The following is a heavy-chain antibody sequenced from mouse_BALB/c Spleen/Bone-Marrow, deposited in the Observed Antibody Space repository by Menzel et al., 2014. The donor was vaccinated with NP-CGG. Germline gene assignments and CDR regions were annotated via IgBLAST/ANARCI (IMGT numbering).Heavy chain of an antibody. J-gene: IGHJ2*01. Sequence: LQQPGSKLVRPGASVKLSCKASGYTFTSYWMHWVRRRHGQGLEWIGNIYPGSGRTYYDEKFKNKVSLTVDTSSSTAYMHLSSLTSEDSAVYYCTRREGAYYGNYVGYFDYWGQGTTLTVSS. D-gene: IGHD2-10*01. V-gene: IGHV1S22*01. CDR3: TRREGAYYGNYVGYFDY. CDR2: IYPGSGRT. CDR1: GYTFTSYW.